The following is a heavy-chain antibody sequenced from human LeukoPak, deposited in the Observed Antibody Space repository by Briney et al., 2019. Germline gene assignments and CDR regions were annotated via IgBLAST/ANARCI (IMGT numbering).Heavy chain of an antibody. CDR3: ARDRMVRGGTPGY. J-gene: IGHJ4*02. CDR2: INPNSGGT. Sequence: ASVKVTCKASGYTFTGYYMHWVRQVPGQGLEWMGWINPNSGGTNYAQKFQGRVTMTRDTSISTAYMELSRLRSDDTAVYYCARDRMVRGGTPGYWGQGTLVTVSS. D-gene: IGHD3-10*01. V-gene: IGHV1-2*02. CDR1: GYTFTGYY.